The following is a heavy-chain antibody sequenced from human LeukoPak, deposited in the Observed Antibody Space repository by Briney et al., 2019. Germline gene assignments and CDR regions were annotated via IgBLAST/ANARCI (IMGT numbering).Heavy chain of an antibody. CDR2: IYYSGST. Sequence: SETLSLTCTVSGGSISSGDYYWRWLRQPPGKGLEGVGYIYYSGSTYYNPSLKSRVTISVDTSKNQFSLKLSSVTAADTAVYYCARVWDREGYYDSNDAFDIWGQGTMVTVSS. V-gene: IGHV4-30-4*01. CDR3: ARVWDREGYYDSNDAFDI. D-gene: IGHD3-22*01. J-gene: IGHJ3*02. CDR1: GGSISSGDYY.